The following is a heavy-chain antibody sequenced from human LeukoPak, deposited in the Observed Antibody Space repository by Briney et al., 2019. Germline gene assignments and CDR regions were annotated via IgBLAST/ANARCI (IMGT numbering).Heavy chain of an antibody. J-gene: IGHJ5*02. V-gene: IGHV4-39*01. CDR1: GGSISSSSYY. CDR2: IYYSGST. Sequence: SETLSLTCTVSGGSISSSSYYWGWIRQPPGKGLEWIGSIYYSGSTYYTPSLKSRVTMSVDTSKNQFSLKLSSVTAADTAVYSCARQGRYCSGGSCYSGWFDPWGQGTLVTVSS. CDR3: ARQGRYCSGGSCYSGWFDP. D-gene: IGHD2-15*01.